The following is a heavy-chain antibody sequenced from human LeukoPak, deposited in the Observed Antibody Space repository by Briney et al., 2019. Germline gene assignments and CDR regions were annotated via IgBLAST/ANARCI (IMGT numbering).Heavy chain of an antibody. D-gene: IGHD3-3*01. CDR3: ARSPVLRFLEWPYFDY. CDR1: GGSISSYY. V-gene: IGHV4-59*01. J-gene: IGHJ4*02. Sequence: PSETLSLTCTVSGGSISSYYWSWIRQPPGKGLEWIGYIYYSGSTNYNPSLKSRVTISVDTSKNQFSLKPSSVTAADTAVYYCARSPVLRFLEWPYFDYWGQGTLVTVSS. CDR2: IYYSGST.